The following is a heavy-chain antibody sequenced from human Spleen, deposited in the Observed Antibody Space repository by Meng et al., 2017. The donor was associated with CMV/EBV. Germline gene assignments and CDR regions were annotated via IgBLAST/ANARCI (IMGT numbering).Heavy chain of an antibody. D-gene: IGHD3-3*01. V-gene: IGHV3-21*01. J-gene: IGHJ6*01. Sequence: GESLKISCVASGFTFSTYAMNWVRQAPGKGLEWVSTINSGSTYKYYADSVKGRFTVSRDNAKNSLFLQMNSLRVEDTAVYYCAKERAGGVVTAQYGMDVWGQGTTVTVSS. CDR1: GFTFSTYA. CDR3: AKERAGGVVTAQYGMDV. CDR2: INSGSTYK.